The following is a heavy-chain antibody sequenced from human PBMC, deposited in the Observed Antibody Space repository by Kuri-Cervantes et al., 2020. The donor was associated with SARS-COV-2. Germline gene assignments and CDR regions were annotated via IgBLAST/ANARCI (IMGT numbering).Heavy chain of an antibody. D-gene: IGHD3-3*01. V-gene: IGHV4-34*01. CDR3: ARGTDGYFFFYYLDD. CDR1: YGTLNGYQ. CDR2: INHRGDT. J-gene: IGHJ6*03. Sequence: SETLSLTCTVSYGTLNGYQWSWIRQPPGEGLEWIGGINHRGDTYYNPSLEGRVTISRDTSENKFSLRLSSVTAADTAVYYCARGTDGYFFFYYLDDWGLGTRVTVSS.